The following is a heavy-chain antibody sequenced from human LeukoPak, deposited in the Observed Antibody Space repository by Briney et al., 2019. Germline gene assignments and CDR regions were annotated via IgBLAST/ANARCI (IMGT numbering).Heavy chain of an antibody. D-gene: IGHD3-22*01. V-gene: IGHV1-69*05. CDR1: GGTFSSYA. CDR2: IIPIFGTA. J-gene: IGHJ5*02. Sequence: SVKVSCKASGGTFSSYAISWVRQAPGQGLEWMGRIIPIFGTANYAQRFQGRVTITTDESTSTAYMELSSLRSEDTAVYYCARDSYYDSSGASWFGPWGQGTLVTVSS. CDR3: ARDSYYDSSGASWFGP.